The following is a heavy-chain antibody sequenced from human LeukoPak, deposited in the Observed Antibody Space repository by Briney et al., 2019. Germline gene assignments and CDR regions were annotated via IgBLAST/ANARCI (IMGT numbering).Heavy chain of an antibody. Sequence: VASVKVSCKASGYTFTSYGISWVRPAPGQGLEWMGWISAYNGNTNYAQKLQGRVTMTTDTSTSTAYMELRSLRSDDTAVYYCAARTYYYDSSGSSFDYWGQGTLVTVSS. CDR1: GYTFTSYG. CDR2: ISAYNGNT. CDR3: AARTYYYDSSGSSFDY. D-gene: IGHD3-22*01. J-gene: IGHJ4*02. V-gene: IGHV1-18*01.